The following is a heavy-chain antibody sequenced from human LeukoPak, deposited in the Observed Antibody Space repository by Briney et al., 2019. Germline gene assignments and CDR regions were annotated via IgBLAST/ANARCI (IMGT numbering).Heavy chain of an antibody. Sequence: ASVNVSFKSSVYTFTCCYMHWVRQAPGQGLEWMGWINPNSGGTNYAQKFQGRVTMTRDTSISTAYMELSRLRSDDTAVYYCARDFCSSTSCYDYWGQGTLVTVSS. J-gene: IGHJ4*02. D-gene: IGHD2-2*01. CDR2: INPNSGGT. CDR1: VYTFTCCY. V-gene: IGHV1-2*02. CDR3: ARDFCSSTSCYDY.